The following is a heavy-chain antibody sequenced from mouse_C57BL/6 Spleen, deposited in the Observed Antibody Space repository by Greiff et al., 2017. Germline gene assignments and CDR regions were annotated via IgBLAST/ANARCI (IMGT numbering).Heavy chain of an antibody. CDR3: ARWYYGSSYVDYFDY. CDR2: INPNNGGT. D-gene: IGHD1-1*01. V-gene: IGHV1-18*01. CDR1: GYTFTDYN. Sequence: EVQLQQSGPELVKPGASVKIPCKASGYTFTDYNMDWVKQSHGKSLEWIGDINPNNGGTIYNQKFKGKATLTVDKSSSTAYMELRSLTSEDTAVYYCARWYYGSSYVDYFDYWGQGTTLTVSS. J-gene: IGHJ2*01.